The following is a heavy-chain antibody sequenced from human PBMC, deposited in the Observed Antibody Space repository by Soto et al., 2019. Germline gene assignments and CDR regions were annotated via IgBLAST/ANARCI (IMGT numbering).Heavy chain of an antibody. J-gene: IGHJ4*02. D-gene: IGHD3-22*01. CDR2: IYHSGST. Sequence: PSETLSLTCSVSGASTNTDDHYCAWLRQPPWKGLEWIGYIYHSGSTYYNPSLKSGVTVAVDTSKNQFSMKLSSVTAADTAVYYCAREYYYDSSGFDYWGQGTLVTVSS. CDR3: AREYYYDSSGFDY. V-gene: IGHV4-30-4*01. CDR1: GASTNTDDHY.